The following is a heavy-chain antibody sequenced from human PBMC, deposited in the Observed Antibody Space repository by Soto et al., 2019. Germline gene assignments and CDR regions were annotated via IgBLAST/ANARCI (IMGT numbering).Heavy chain of an antibody. V-gene: IGHV4-30-2*01. CDR3: ARHSYYDSSGFPTY. Sequence: SETLSLTCAVSGGSISSGGYSWSWIRQPPGKGLEWIGYIYHSGSTYYNPSLKSRVTISVDTSKNQFSLKLSSVTAADTAVYYCARHSYYDSSGFPTYWGQGTLVTVSS. CDR2: IYHSGST. D-gene: IGHD3-22*01. J-gene: IGHJ4*02. CDR1: GGSISSGGYS.